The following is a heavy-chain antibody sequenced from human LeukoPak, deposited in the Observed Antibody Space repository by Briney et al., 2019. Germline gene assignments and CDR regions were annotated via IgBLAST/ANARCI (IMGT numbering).Heavy chain of an antibody. Sequence: GGSLRLSCAASGLPFSSYRMNWLRQAPGKGLEWVSSISSSSSYIYYADSVKGRFTISRDYAKNSLYLQMNSLRAEDTAVYYCARDARGYSSTVDYWGQGTLVTVSS. CDR2: ISSSSSYI. D-gene: IGHD6-19*01. CDR3: ARDARGYSSTVDY. V-gene: IGHV3-21*01. J-gene: IGHJ4*02. CDR1: GLPFSSYR.